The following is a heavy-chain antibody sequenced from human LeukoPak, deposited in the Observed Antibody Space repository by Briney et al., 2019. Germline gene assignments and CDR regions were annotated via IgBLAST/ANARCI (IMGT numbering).Heavy chain of an antibody. V-gene: IGHV3-7*01. CDR2: IKQDGSEK. Sequence: GGSLRLSCAASGFTFSSYWMSWVRQAPGKGLEWVSNIKQDGSEKYYVDSVKGRLTISRDNAKNSLYLQMNSLRAEDTAVYYCARGHYYYYYYYMDVWGKGTTVTVSS. D-gene: IGHD1-26*01. CDR1: GFTFSSYW. CDR3: ARGHYYYYYYYMDV. J-gene: IGHJ6*03.